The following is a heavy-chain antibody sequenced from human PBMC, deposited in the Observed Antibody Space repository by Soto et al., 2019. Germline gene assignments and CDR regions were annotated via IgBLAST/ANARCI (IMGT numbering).Heavy chain of an antibody. CDR2: IGTAGDT. CDR3: ARAVAGGSDCDS. Sequence: EVQLVESGGGLVQPGGSLRLSGAASGFTFSSYDMHWVRQATGKGLEWVSAIGTAGDTYYPGSVKGRFTISRENAKNSLYLQMNSLRAGDTAVYYCARAVAGGSDCDSWGQGTLVTVSS. D-gene: IGHD6-19*01. CDR1: GFTFSSYD. J-gene: IGHJ4*02. V-gene: IGHV3-13*01.